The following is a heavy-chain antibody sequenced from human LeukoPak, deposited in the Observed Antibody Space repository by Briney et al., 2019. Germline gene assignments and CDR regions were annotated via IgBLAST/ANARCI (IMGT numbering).Heavy chain of an antibody. J-gene: IGHJ6*02. Sequence: GESLQISCKGSGYSFTSYWIGWVRQMPGKGLEWMGIINPGDSDTRYSPSLQGQVTISADKSISTAYLQWSSLKASDTAMYYCARHSFDDYYYFYGMDVWGHGTTVTVSS. D-gene: IGHD3-10*01. CDR1: GYSFTSYW. CDR2: INPGDSDT. V-gene: IGHV5-51*01. CDR3: ARHSFDDYYYFYGMDV.